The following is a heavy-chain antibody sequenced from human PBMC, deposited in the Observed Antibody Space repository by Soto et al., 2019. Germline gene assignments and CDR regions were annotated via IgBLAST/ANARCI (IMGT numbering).Heavy chain of an antibody. D-gene: IGHD3-9*01. J-gene: IGHJ6*02. CDR2: IIPIFGTA. V-gene: IGHV1-69*13. CDR1: GGTFSSYA. CDR3: ARNYDILTGYYKGFHYGMDV. Sequence: GASVKVSCKASGGTFSSYAISWVRQAPGQRLEWMGGIIPIFGTANYAQKIQGRVTITADESTSTAYMELSSLRSEDTAVYYCARNYDILTGYYKGFHYGMDVWGQGTTVTVSS.